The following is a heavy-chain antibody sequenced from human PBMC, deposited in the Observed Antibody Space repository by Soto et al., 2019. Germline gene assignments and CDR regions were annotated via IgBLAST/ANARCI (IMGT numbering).Heavy chain of an antibody. CDR1: GVSVSSGSFY. V-gene: IGHV4-61*01. CDR3: ARGATVTQFDY. Sequence: PSETLSLTCTVSGVSVSSGSFYWAWIRQPPGKGLEWIGFGSYSGTTNYKPSLKSRVTISVDTSRSQISLKVSSLTAADTAVYYRARGATVTQFDYWGRGTLVTVSS. CDR2: GSYSGTT. J-gene: IGHJ4*02. D-gene: IGHD4-17*01.